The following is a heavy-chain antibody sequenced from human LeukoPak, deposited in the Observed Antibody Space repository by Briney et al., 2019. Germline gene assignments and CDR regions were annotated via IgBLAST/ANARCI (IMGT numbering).Heavy chain of an antibody. Sequence: SETLSLTCTVSGGSISSSSYYWGWIRQPPGKGLEWIGSIYYSGSTYYNPSLKSRVTISVDTSKNQFSLKLSSVTAADTAVYYCARLPYYYDSTGYIDYWGQGTLVTVSS. V-gene: IGHV4-39*01. J-gene: IGHJ4*02. CDR1: GGSISSSSYY. D-gene: IGHD3-22*01. CDR2: IYYSGST. CDR3: ARLPYYYDSTGYIDY.